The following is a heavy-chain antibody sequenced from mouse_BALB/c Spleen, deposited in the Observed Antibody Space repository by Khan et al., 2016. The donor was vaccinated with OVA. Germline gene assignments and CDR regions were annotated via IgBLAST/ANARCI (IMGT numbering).Heavy chain of an antibody. CDR1: GFSLTNFG. CDR3: ARREYLMTWFAY. V-gene: IGHV2-2*02. Sequence: QVQLQQSGPGLVQPSQSLSITCTVSGFSLTNFGVHWVCQSPGKGLEWLGVIWSGGSTDYNAAFKSRLSISKDNSKSQVFFKMNSLQANDTATYYCARREYLMTWFAYWGQGTLVTVSA. J-gene: IGHJ3*01. CDR2: IWSGGST.